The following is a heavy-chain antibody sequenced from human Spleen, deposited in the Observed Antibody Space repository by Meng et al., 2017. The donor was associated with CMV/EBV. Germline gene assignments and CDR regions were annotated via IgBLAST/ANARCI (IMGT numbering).Heavy chain of an antibody. CDR1: GFTVSSNY. D-gene: IGHD2-2*01. CDR3: ARQYCGDTSCWGAFDM. CDR2: IYSGGST. V-gene: IGHV3-66*04. J-gene: IGHJ3*02. Sequence: GESLKISCAASGFTVSSNYMSWVRQAPGKGLEWVSVIYSGGSTYYADSVKDLFTISRDNAKNTLYLHMNSLRAEDTAVYYCARQYCGDTSCWGAFDMWGQGTMVTVSS.